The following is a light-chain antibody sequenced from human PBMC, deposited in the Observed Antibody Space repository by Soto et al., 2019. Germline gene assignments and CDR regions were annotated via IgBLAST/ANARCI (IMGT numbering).Light chain of an antibody. CDR1: QSISNRY. J-gene: IGKJ4*01. CDR3: QQYGSAIT. V-gene: IGKV3-20*01. CDR2: GTS. Sequence: EMVLTQSPGSLSLSPGERVTLSCMASQSISNRYLAWYQHRPGQAPRLLIYGTSSRASGVPDRFSASGAGTDVILTLIRLEPEDVAIYYCQQYGSAITFGGGTTVEIK.